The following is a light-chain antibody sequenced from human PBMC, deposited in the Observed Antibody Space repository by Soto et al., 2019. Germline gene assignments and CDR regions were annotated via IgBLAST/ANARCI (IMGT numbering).Light chain of an antibody. V-gene: IGLV1-44*01. Sequence: QSVLTQPPSASGTPRQRITISCSGSSSNIGSHTVHWYQQLPGTAPKLLIYSSHQRPSGVPDRFSGSKSGTSASLAISGLQSEDEADYYCAAWDDSLDSPRWVFGGGTKLTVL. CDR1: SSNIGSHT. CDR2: SSH. J-gene: IGLJ3*02. CDR3: AAWDDSLDSPRWV.